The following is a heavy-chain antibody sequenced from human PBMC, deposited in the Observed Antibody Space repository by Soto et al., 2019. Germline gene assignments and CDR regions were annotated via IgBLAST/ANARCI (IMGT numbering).Heavy chain of an antibody. CDR2: ISYDGSNK. CDR1: GFTFSSYG. D-gene: IGHD3-10*01. V-gene: IGHV3-30*18. J-gene: IGHJ4*02. Sequence: QVQLVESGGGVVQPGKSLRLSCAGSGFTFSSYGMDWVRQAPGKGLEWVAVISYDGSNKYYADSVKGRFTISRDNSKNTVDLQMSSLRADDTAVYYCAKDRMGAGVRGYFDYWGQGALVTVSS. CDR3: AKDRMGAGVRGYFDY.